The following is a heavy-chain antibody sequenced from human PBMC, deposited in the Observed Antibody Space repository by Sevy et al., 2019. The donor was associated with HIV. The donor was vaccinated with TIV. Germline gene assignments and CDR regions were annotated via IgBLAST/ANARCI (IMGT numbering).Heavy chain of an antibody. CDR1: GFTFSDHY. J-gene: IGHJ4*02. CDR3: ATHAGIAAAGRVFDY. CDR2: TRNKADGYTT. V-gene: IGHV3-72*01. D-gene: IGHD6-13*01. Sequence: GGSLRLSCVASGFTFSDHYMEWVRQAPGKGLEWVGRTRNKADGYTTEYAASVQGRFTISRDESKNSLYVQMNSLKAEDTAVYYCATHAGIAAAGRVFDYWGQGTLVTV.